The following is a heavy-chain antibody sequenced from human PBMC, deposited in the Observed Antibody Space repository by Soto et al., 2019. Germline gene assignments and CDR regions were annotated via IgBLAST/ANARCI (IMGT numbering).Heavy chain of an antibody. Sequence: EVQLLESGGGLVQPGGSLRLSCAASGFTFSSYAMRWVRQAPGKGLEWVSAISGSGGSKYYADSVKGRFTISRDDSKNTVYLQMNNQKAEDAGVYCCVKGEMVYEGTMGSYFYLLGPGTLVNGSS. J-gene: IGHJ4*02. V-gene: IGHV3-23*01. D-gene: IGHD2-8*01. CDR2: ISGSGGSK. CDR3: VKGEMVYEGTMGSYFYL. CDR1: GFTFSSYA.